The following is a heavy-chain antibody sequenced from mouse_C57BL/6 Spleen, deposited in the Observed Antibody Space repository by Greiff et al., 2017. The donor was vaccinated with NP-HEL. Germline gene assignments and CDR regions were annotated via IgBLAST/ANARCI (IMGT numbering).Heavy chain of an antibody. J-gene: IGHJ2*01. CDR1: GYTFTDYY. V-gene: IGHV1-26*01. CDR2: INPNNGGT. CDR3: ARAGYDYDEGYYFDY. Sequence: EVQLQQSGPELVKPGASVKISCKASGYTFTDYYMNWVKQSHGKSLEWIGDINPNNGGTSYNQKFKGKATLTVDKSSSTAYMELRSLTSEDSAVYYCARAGYDYDEGYYFDYWGQGTTLTVSS. D-gene: IGHD2-4*01.